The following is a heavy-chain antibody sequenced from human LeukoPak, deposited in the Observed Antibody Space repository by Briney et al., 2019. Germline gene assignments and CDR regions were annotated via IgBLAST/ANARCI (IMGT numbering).Heavy chain of an antibody. J-gene: IGHJ4*02. CDR2: ISDSGGST. CDR1: GITLSNYG. V-gene: IGHV3-23*01. CDR3: AKRGVVIRVFLVGFHKEAYYFES. Sequence: AGGSLRLSCAVPGITLSNYGMSWVRQAPGKGLEWVAGISDSGGSTKYADSVKGGFTISRDNPKITLFLQMNRLRADDTAVYFCAKRGVVIRVFLVGFHKEAYYFESWGQGALVTVSS. D-gene: IGHD3/OR15-3a*01.